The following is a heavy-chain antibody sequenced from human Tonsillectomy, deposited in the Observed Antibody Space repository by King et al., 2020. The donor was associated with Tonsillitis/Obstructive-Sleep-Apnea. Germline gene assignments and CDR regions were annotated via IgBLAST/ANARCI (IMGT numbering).Heavy chain of an antibody. D-gene: IGHD4-17*01. V-gene: IGHV4-59*01. J-gene: IGHJ3*02. CDR3: ARVTTVTFGVGAFDI. Sequence: VQLQESGPGLVKPSETLSLTCSVSGGSIRSYYWSWIRQPPGKGLEWIGYIYYSGSTNYNPSLKSRVTISVDTSKNQFSLKLSSVTAPDTAVYYCARVTTVTFGVGAFDIWGQGTMVTVSS. CDR1: GGSIRSYY. CDR2: IYYSGST.